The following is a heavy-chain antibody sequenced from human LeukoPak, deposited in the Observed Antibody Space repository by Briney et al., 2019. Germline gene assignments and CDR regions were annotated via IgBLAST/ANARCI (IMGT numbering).Heavy chain of an antibody. CDR1: GFTFSSYG. CDR3: ARDTKDY. J-gene: IGHJ4*02. V-gene: IGHV3-30*02. Sequence: GGSLRLSCAASGFTFSSYGMHWVRQAPGKGPEWVAFIRYDGSNKYYADSVKGRFTISRDNAKNSLFLQMNSLRAEDTAVYYCARDTKDYWGQGTLVTVSS. CDR2: IRYDGSNK. D-gene: IGHD2-8*01.